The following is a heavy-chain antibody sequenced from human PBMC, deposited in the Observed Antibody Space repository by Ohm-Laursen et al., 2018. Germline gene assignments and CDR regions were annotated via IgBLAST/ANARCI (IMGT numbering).Heavy chain of an antibody. Sequence: GASVKVSCNASGYTFTSYDINWVRQATGQGLEWMGWMNPNSGNTGYAQKFQGRVTMTRNTSISTAYMELSSLRSEDTAVYYCAMESGYSGHDWSWGQGTLVTVSS. D-gene: IGHD5-12*01. CDR1: GYTFTSYD. V-gene: IGHV1-8*01. CDR2: MNPNSGNT. CDR3: AMESGYSGHDWS. J-gene: IGHJ4*02.